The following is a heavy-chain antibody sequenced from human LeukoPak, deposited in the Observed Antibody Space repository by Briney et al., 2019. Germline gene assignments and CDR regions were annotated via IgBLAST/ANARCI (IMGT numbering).Heavy chain of an antibody. CDR1: GFTFSSYA. D-gene: IGHD1-14*01. CDR3: AKIGMFDY. Sequence: PGGSLRLSCAASGFTFSSYAMSWVRQAPGKGLEWVSGISWNSGSIGYADSVKGRFTISRDNAKNSLYLQMNSLRAEDTALYYCAKIGMFDYWGQGTLVTVSS. J-gene: IGHJ4*02. CDR2: ISWNSGSI. V-gene: IGHV3-9*01.